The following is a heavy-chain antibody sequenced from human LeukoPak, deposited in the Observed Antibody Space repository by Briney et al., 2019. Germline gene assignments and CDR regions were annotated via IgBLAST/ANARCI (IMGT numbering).Heavy chain of an antibody. Sequence: SETLSLTCTVSGDSISNYYWSWIRQPAGKGLEWIGRIYTSGSTNYNPSLKSRVTISVDRSKNQFSLKLSSVTAADTAVYYCARETAIPPYYFDYWGQGTLVTVSS. CDR3: ARETAIPPYYFDY. CDR1: GDSISNYY. CDR2: IYTSGST. D-gene: IGHD5-18*01. J-gene: IGHJ4*02. V-gene: IGHV4-4*07.